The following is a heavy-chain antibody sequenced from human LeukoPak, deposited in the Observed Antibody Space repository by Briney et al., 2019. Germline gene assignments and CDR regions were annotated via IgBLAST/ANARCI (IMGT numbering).Heavy chain of an antibody. Sequence: GGSLRLSCAASGFTGSRNYMSWVRQAPGQGLEWVSVIYSGGTTYYADSVKGRFTISRDISKNTLYLQMNSLRAEDTAVYYCAKDRDQLQFPYFFDYWGQGTLVTVSS. V-gene: IGHV3-66*01. J-gene: IGHJ4*02. CDR1: GFTGSRNY. D-gene: IGHD2-2*01. CDR2: IYSGGTT. CDR3: AKDRDQLQFPYFFDY.